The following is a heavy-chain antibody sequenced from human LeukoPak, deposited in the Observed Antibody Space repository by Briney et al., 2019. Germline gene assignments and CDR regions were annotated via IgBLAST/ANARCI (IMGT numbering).Heavy chain of an antibody. J-gene: IGHJ4*02. V-gene: IGHV4-59*01. CDR2: IYYTGAT. CDR1: GGSMSNYY. Sequence: SETLSLTCTVSGGSMSNYYWTWIRLPPGKGLEWIGYIYYTGATYYNPSLKSRVTISLDTSKNQFSLKLSSVTAADAAVYYCERAGYSYGTGYYFDYWGQGALVTVSS. D-gene: IGHD5-18*01. CDR3: ERAGYSYGTGYYFDY.